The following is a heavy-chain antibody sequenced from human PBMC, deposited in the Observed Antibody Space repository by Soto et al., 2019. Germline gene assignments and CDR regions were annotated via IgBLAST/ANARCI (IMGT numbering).Heavy chain of an antibody. CDR1: GFTFSNHA. J-gene: IGHJ4*02. CDR3: ARAYEGDYFDY. D-gene: IGHD3-16*01. Sequence: PGGSLRLSCAASGFTFSNHAMSWVRQAPGRGLEWVSGISGSGGSTYYADSVKGRFTISRDNSKNTLYLQMNSLRAEDTAVYYCARAYEGDYFDYWGQGTLVTVSS. V-gene: IGHV3-23*01. CDR2: ISGSGGST.